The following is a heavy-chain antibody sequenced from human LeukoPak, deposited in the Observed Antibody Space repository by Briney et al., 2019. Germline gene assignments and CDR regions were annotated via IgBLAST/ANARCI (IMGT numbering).Heavy chain of an antibody. CDR2: IIPIFGTA. V-gene: IGHV1-69*01. Sequence: SVKVSCKASGGTFSSYAISWVRQAPGQGLEWMGGIIPIFGTANYAQKFQGRVTITADESTSTAYMELSSLRSEDTAVYYCARDGDTGTTIFHWFDPWGQGTLVTVSS. D-gene: IGHD3-9*01. CDR3: ARDGDTGTTIFHWFDP. J-gene: IGHJ5*02. CDR1: GGTFSSYA.